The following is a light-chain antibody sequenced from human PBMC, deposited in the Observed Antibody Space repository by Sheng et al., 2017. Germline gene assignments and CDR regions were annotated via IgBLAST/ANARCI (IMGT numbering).Light chain of an antibody. CDR2: DVS. Sequence: QSALTQPASVSGSPGQSITISCTGTSSDVGAYDYVSWYQQHPGKAPKLIIYDVSNRPSGVSDRFSGSKSGNTASLTISGLQAEDEADYYCSSYTSISTWVFGGGTKLTV. CDR3: SSYTSISTWV. V-gene: IGLV2-14*03. J-gene: IGLJ3*02. CDR1: SSDVGAYDY.